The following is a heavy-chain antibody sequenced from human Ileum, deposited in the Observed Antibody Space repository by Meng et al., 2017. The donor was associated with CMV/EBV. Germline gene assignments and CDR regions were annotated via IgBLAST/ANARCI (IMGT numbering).Heavy chain of an antibody. CDR3: SRENSGLDY. Sequence: GGSLRLSCTVSGFTLTNYWMDWVRQAPGKGLEWVANINRDGSERNYVDSVKGRFTISRDSARNSLYLQLNSLRVEDTAVYYCSRENSGLDYWGQATLVTVSS. D-gene: IGHD4-23*01. CDR2: INRDGSER. CDR1: GFTLTNYW. V-gene: IGHV3-7*01. J-gene: IGHJ4*02.